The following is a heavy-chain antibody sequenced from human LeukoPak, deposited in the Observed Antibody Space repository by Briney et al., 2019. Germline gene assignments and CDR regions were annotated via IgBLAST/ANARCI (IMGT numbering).Heavy chain of an antibody. CDR1: EFTFSIYA. Sequence: GGSLRLSCAAYEFTFSIYAMNWVRQAPGKGLEWVSSISGSGSSTDYADSVKGRFTISRDNSKNTLYLQMNSLRAEDTAVYYCAKGGYGGKKYFDYWGQGTLVTVSS. J-gene: IGHJ4*02. D-gene: IGHD4-23*01. V-gene: IGHV3-23*01. CDR3: AKGGYGGKKYFDY. CDR2: ISGSGSST.